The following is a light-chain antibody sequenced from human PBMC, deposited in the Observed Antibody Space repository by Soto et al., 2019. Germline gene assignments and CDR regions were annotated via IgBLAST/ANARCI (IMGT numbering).Light chain of an antibody. V-gene: IGLV1-40*01. J-gene: IGLJ1*01. Sequence: QSVLTQPPSVSGAPGQRVTFSCTGSSSNIGAGYDVHWYQQLPGTAPKLLIYGNSNRPSGVPDRFSGSKSGTSASLAITGLQADDQADYYCQSYDSSLSGYVFGTGTKVPVL. CDR1: SSNIGAGYD. CDR3: QSYDSSLSGYV. CDR2: GNS.